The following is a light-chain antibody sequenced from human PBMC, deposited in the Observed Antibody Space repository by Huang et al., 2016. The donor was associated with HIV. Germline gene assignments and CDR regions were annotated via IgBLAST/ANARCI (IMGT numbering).Light chain of an antibody. V-gene: IGKV4-1*01. CDR2: WAS. CDR1: QAVLKNSNKKNY. Sequence: DIEMTQSPDSLTVSLGARAIINCKSSQAVLKNSNKKNYLAWYQQRPGQPPKVLIYWASSRESGVPDRFSGSGSGTDFNLTISSLQPEDLAGYYCQQYYSPPYTFGQGTRLEI. J-gene: IGKJ2*01. CDR3: QQYYSPPYT.